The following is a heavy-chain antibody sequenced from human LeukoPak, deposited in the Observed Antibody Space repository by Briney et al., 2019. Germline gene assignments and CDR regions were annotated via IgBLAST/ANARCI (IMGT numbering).Heavy chain of an antibody. CDR1: GGSISSYY. CDR2: IYTSGST. Sequence: SETLSLTCTVSGGSISSYYWSWIRQPPGKGLEWIGYIYTSGSTNYNPSLKSRVTISVDTSKNQFSLKLSSVTAADTAVYYCARRGYCSSISCRNWFDPWGQGTLVTVSS. D-gene: IGHD2-2*01. CDR3: ARRGYCSSISCRNWFDP. V-gene: IGHV4-4*09. J-gene: IGHJ5*02.